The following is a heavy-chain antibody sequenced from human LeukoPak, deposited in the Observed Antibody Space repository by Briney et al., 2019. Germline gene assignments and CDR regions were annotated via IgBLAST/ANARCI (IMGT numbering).Heavy chain of an antibody. J-gene: IGHJ4*02. D-gene: IGHD3-9*01. CDR2: IYYSGST. CDR1: GGSISSYY. V-gene: IGHV4-59*08. Sequence: SETLSLTCIVSGGSISSYYWSWIRQPPGKGLEWIGYIYYSGSTNYNPSLKSRVTISVDTSKNQFSLKLSSVTAADTAVYYCARLANYDILTGYWLDYWGQGTLVTVSS. CDR3: ARLANYDILTGYWLDY.